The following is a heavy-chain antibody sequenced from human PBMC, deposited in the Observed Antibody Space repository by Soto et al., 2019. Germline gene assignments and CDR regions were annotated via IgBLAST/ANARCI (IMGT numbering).Heavy chain of an antibody. V-gene: IGHV1-46*01. CDR3: AREGAAAAKMFDY. CDR1: GYSVTIYY. D-gene: IGHD6-13*01. CDR2: INPSGDWT. Sequence: GXSVKVSFNASGYSVTIYYMHLVRQTPGQGLEWMGFINPSGDWTGYAQKFQGRVTVTRDTSTNTVYMELSSLRSEDTAVYYCAREGAAAAKMFDYWAQGTLVTAPQ. J-gene: IGHJ4*02.